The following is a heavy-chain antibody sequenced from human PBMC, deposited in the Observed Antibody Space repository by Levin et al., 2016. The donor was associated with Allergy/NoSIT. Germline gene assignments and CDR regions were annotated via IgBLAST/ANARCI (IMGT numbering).Heavy chain of an antibody. CDR1: GFTFRNYW. V-gene: IGHV3-74*01. D-gene: IGHD6-19*01. CDR2: IKPDGSST. J-gene: IGHJ4*02. Sequence: GGSLRLSCEGSGFTFRNYWMHWVRQAPGKGLVWVSRIKPDGSSTSSADFAKGRFTISRDNAKNTLYLQLNSLTAEDTAVYYCVRSDGTGRYGLFDYWGQGTLVTISS. CDR3: VRSDGTGRYGLFDY.